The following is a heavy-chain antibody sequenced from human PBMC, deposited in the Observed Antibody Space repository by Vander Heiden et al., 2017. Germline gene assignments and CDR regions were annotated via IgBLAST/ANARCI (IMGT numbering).Heavy chain of an antibody. CDR3: ARDLRGRIPEIVLIPPVMY. V-gene: IGHV3-21*01. Sequence: EVQLVESGGGLVKPGGSLRLSCAASGFTFSDYSMNWVRQAPGKGLEWVSSIGSGSSYIYYADSVRGRFTISRDNAKNSLYLQMNSLRVEDTAVYYCARDLRGRIPEIVLIPPVMYWGQGTLVTVSS. J-gene: IGHJ4*02. D-gene: IGHD2-2*01. CDR2: IGSGSSYI. CDR1: GFTFSDYS.